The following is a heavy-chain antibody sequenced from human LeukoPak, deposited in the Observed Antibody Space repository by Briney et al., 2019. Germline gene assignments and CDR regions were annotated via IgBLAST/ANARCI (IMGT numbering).Heavy chain of an antibody. CDR2: MNPVDSDT. Sequence: GESLKISCKGSGCTFTTYWIGWVRQMPGKGLEWMGIMNPVDSDTRYSPSFQGQVTISADKSISTAYLQWTSLKASDTGMYYCARLGCSRTSCQYIDSWCQGTQVTVSS. CDR3: ARLGCSRTSCQYIDS. CDR1: GCTFTTYW. D-gene: IGHD2-2*01. J-gene: IGHJ4*02. V-gene: IGHV5-51*01.